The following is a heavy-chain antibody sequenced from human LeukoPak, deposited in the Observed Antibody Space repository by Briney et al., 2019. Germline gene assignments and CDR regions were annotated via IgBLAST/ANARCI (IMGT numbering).Heavy chain of an antibody. Sequence: GGSLRLSCTASGFTFSSYTMRWVRQAPGEGLEWLSAINGRGITYYAGSVKGRFTISRDNSENTLYLQMNSLTVDDTAVYFCAKERQTGDYFTSDYWGQGTLVTVSS. V-gene: IGHV3-23*01. CDR3: AKERQTGDYFTSDY. CDR1: GFTFSSYT. CDR2: INGRGIT. J-gene: IGHJ4*02. D-gene: IGHD4-17*01.